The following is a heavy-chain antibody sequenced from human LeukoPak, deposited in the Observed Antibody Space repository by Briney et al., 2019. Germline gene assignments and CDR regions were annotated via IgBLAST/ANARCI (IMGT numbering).Heavy chain of an antibody. CDR3: ARDGIAAAGTYRHAKNYYYHGMDV. CDR1: GYTFTSYG. CDR2: ISAYNGNT. Sequence: ASVKVSCKASGYTFTSYGISWVRQAPGQGLEWMGWISAYNGNTNYAQKLQGRVTMTTDTSTSTAYMELRSLRSDDTAVYYCARDGIAAAGTYRHAKNYYYHGMDVWGQGTTVTVSS. V-gene: IGHV1-18*01. D-gene: IGHD6-13*01. J-gene: IGHJ6*02.